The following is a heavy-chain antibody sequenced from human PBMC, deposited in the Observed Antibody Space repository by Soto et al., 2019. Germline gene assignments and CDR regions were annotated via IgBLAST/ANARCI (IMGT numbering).Heavy chain of an antibody. V-gene: IGHV1-69*12. CDR1: GGTFSSYA. CDR3: ARVLPEMATIGDWYFDL. D-gene: IGHD5-12*01. J-gene: IGHJ2*01. Sequence: QVQPVQSGAEVKKPGSSVKVSCKASGGTFSSYAISWVRQAPGQGLEWMGGIIPIFGTANYAQKFQGRVTITADESTSTAYMELSSLRSEDTAVYYCARVLPEMATIGDWYFDLWGRGTLVTVSS. CDR2: IIPIFGTA.